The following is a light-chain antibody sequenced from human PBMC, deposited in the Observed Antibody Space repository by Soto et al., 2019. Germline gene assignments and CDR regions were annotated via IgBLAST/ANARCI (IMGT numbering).Light chain of an antibody. J-gene: IGKJ1*01. CDR1: QSVSNNY. Sequence: EIVLTHFPGTVSLSPGERSTLSFMSSQSVSNNYLAWYQQKPGQAPRLVIFGASNRATGIPDRFSASGSGTEFTLTISRLEPEDVAVYYCQQYATSPLTFGHGTKVDIK. V-gene: IGKV3-20*01. CDR3: QQYATSPLT. CDR2: GAS.